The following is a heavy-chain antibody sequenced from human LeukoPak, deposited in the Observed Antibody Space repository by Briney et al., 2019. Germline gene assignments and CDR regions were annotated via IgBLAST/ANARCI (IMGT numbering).Heavy chain of an antibody. J-gene: IGHJ5*02. CDR2: IWYDGSNK. D-gene: IGHD3-10*01. Sequence: GGSLRLSCAASGLTFSSYGMHWVRQAPGKGLEWVAVIWYDGSNKYYADSVKGRFTISRDNSKNTLYLQMNSLRAEDTAVYYCARDQVGYYGSEHPPFDPWGQGTLVTVSS. CDR1: GLTFSSYG. V-gene: IGHV3-33*01. CDR3: ARDQVGYYGSEHPPFDP.